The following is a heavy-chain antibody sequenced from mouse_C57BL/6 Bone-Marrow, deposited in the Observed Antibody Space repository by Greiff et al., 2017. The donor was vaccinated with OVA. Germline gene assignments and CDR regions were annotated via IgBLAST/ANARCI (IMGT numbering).Heavy chain of an antibody. J-gene: IGHJ3*01. V-gene: IGHV1-54*01. CDR2: INPGSGGT. CDR3: ARPYDGYLKWFAY. D-gene: IGHD2-3*01. Sequence: VKVVESGAELVRPGTSVKVSCKASGYAFTNYLIEWVKQRPGQGLEWIGVINPGSGGTNYNEKFKGKATLTADKSSSTAYMQLSSLTSEDSAVYFCARPYDGYLKWFAYWGQGTLVTVSA. CDR1: GYAFTNYL.